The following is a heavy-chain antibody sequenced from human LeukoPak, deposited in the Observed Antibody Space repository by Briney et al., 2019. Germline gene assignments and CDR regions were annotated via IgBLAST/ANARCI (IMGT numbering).Heavy chain of an antibody. D-gene: IGHD2-15*01. Sequence: GGSLRLSCAASGFTFSSYAMSWVRQALGKGLEWVSAISGSGGSTYYADSVKGRFTISRDNSKNTLYLQMNSLRAEDTAVYYCVYGQGVRYCSGGSCYPTTFDYWGQGTLVTVSS. V-gene: IGHV3-23*01. J-gene: IGHJ4*02. CDR2: ISGSGGST. CDR3: VYGQGVRYCSGGSCYPTTFDY. CDR1: GFTFSSYA.